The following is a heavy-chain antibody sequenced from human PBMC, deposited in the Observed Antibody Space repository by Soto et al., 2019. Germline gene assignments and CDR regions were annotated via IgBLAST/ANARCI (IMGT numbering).Heavy chain of an antibody. CDR1: GGSISTYY. CDR3: ARGKYCISTSCYGATYYYYYGMDV. J-gene: IGHJ6*02. Sequence: PSETLSLTCTVSGGSISTYYWSWIRRPPGKGLEWIGYIYYSGSTSYNPSLKSRVTISVDKSKNQFSLKLSSVTAADTAVYYCARGKYCISTSCYGATYYYYYGMDVWGQGTTVTVSS. V-gene: IGHV4-59*12. D-gene: IGHD2-2*01. CDR2: IYYSGST.